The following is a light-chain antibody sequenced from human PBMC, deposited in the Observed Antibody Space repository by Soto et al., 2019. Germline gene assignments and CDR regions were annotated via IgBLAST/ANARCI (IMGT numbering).Light chain of an antibody. Sequence: DIQMTQSPSTLSASVGDRVTITCRASQSISSWLAWYQQKPGKAPNLLIYKASSLESGVPSRFSGSGSGTDFTLTISSLQPDDFATYYCQQYSTYSRTFGQGTKVDI. CDR2: KAS. J-gene: IGKJ1*01. CDR1: QSISSW. CDR3: QQYSTYSRT. V-gene: IGKV1-5*03.